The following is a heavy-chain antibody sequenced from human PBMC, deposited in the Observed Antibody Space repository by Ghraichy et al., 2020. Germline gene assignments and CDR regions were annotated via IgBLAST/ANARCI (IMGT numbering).Heavy chain of an antibody. J-gene: IGHJ2*01. Sequence: GGSLRLSCAASGFTFDDHTMNWVRQAPGKGLEWVSLISGGGGTIYFAASVKGRFTISRDNSKNSLYLRMDRVRSEDSALYYCAKGSGDISNGYYYWHFDLCARAT. CDR2: ISGGGGTI. CDR3: AKGSGDISNGYYYWHFDL. CDR1: GFTFDDHT. D-gene: IGHD3-22*01. V-gene: IGHV3-43*01.